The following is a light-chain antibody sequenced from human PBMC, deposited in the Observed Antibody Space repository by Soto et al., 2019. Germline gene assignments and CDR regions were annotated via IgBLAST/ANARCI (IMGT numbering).Light chain of an antibody. CDR2: TAT. V-gene: IGLV1-44*01. CDR3: AAWDESLSGGV. J-gene: IGLJ3*02. Sequence: QSVLTQPPSASATPGQRVAISCSGSSSNIGSYPVNWYQQLPGTAPKLLIHTATQRPSGVPDRFSGSKSGTSASLAISGLQSEDEADYYCAAWDESLSGGVFGGGTKLTVL. CDR1: SSNIGSYP.